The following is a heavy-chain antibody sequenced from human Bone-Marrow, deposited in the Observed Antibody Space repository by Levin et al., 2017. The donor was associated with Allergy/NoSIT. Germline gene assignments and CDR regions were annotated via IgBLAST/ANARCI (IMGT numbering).Heavy chain of an antibody. J-gene: IGHJ4*02. CDR1: GGSFSGYY. D-gene: IGHD3-10*01. CDR2: INHSGST. CDR3: ARVQVRGVRRGGFDY. Sequence: TSSETLSLTCAVYGGSFSGYYWSWIRQPPGKGLEWIGEINHSGSTNYNPSLKSRVTISVDTSKNQFSLKLSSVTAADTAVYYCARVQVRGVRRGGFDYWGQGTLVTVSS. V-gene: IGHV4-34*01.